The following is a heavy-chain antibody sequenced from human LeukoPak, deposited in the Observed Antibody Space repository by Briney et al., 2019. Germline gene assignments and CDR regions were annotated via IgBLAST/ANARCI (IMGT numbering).Heavy chain of an antibody. CDR1: GDSISKSRHF. CDR2: IYNSGST. D-gene: IGHD3-10*01. V-gene: IGHV4-39*07. CDR3: ARRGFRGLSPRYFANWFDP. J-gene: IGHJ5*02. Sequence: PSETLSLTCNVSGDSISKSRHFWAWIRQSPGRGLEWIGYIYNSGSTYYNPSLKSRVTISVDTSKNQFSLKLSSVTAADTAVYYCARRGFRGLSPRYFANWFDPWGQGTLVTVSS.